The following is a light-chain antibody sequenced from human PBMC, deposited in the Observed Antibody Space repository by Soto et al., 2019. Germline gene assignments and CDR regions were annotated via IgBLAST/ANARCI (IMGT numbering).Light chain of an antibody. CDR3: QQSYITPHGT. Sequence: IQMTQSPSSLSASVGDRVTITCRASQSIRSYLNCYQQKPGKAPNLLIYAASGLQTGVPSRFSGSGSGTDFTLSISSLQREDFANHYCQQSYITPHGTLRQGTKV. CDR2: AAS. J-gene: IGKJ1*01. CDR1: QSIRSY. V-gene: IGKV1-39*01.